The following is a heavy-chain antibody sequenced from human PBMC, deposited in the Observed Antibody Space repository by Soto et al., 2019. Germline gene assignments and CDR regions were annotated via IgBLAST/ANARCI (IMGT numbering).Heavy chain of an antibody. J-gene: IGHJ5*02. CDR1: GDSIISSDFY. D-gene: IGHD3-3*02. CDR2: IFYLGSS. CDR3: ARHSLALRKNNWFDP. V-gene: IGHV4-39*01. Sequence: SETLSLTCTVSGDSIISSDFYWGWVPQPHGKGLVWIGSIFYLGSSYYNPSLKSRVTMSVDTSKNQFSLRLRSVTAADTALYFCARHSLALRKNNWFDPWGQGIMVTVSS.